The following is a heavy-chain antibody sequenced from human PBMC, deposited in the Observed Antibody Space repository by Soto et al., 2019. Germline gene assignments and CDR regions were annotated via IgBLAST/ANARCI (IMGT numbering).Heavy chain of an antibody. CDR3: ARVVTVVKSFHYWYFDL. CDR2: IIPIFGTV. J-gene: IGHJ2*01. V-gene: IGHV1-69*13. CDR1: VGTFSSYA. D-gene: IGHD2-15*01. Sequence: SVKVSCKASVGTFSSYAISWVRQAPGQGLEWMGGIIPIFGTVNYAQKFQGRVTITADESTSTAYMELSSLRSEDTAVYYCARVVTVVKSFHYWYFDLWGRGTLVTVSS.